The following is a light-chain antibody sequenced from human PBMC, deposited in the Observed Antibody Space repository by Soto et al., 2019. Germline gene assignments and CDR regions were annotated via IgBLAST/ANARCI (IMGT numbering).Light chain of an antibody. CDR2: AAS. CDR1: QGISSW. CDR3: QQTNSFSLT. V-gene: IGKV1-12*01. Sequence: DIQMTQSPPSVSASVGDRVTITCRASQGISSWLAWYLQKPGKAPKLLIYAASSLQSGEPSRFSGSGTGTDFTLSLSSLQPEDFASYYCQQTNSFSLTFGGGTKVEIK. J-gene: IGKJ4*01.